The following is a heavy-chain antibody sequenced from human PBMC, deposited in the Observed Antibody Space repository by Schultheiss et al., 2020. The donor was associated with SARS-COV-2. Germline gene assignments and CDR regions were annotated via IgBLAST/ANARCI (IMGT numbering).Heavy chain of an antibody. D-gene: IGHD3-3*01. CDR2: ISSSSSYI. CDR3: ARDGTADDFWSGYYPQSYYYDYGMDV. V-gene: IGHV3-21*01. J-gene: IGHJ6*02. CDR1: GFTFSSYS. Sequence: GGSLRLSCAASGFTFSSYSMNWVRKAPGKGLEWVSSISSSSSYIYYADSVKGRFTISRDNAKNSLYLQMNSLRAEDTAVYYCARDGTADDFWSGYYPQSYYYDYGMDVWGQGTTVTVS.